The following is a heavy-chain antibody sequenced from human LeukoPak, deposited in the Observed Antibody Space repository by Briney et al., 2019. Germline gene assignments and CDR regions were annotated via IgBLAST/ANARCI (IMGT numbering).Heavy chain of an antibody. V-gene: IGHV3-7*01. CDR3: ARDKRGSYHDAFDI. J-gene: IGHJ3*02. CDR2: IKQDGSEK. CDR1: GFTFSSYA. D-gene: IGHD1-26*01. Sequence: PGGSLRLSCAASGFTFSSYAMSWVRQAPGKGLEWVANIKQDGSEKYYVDSVEGRFTISRDNAKNSLYLQMNSLRAEDTAVYYCARDKRGSYHDAFDIWGQGTMVTVSS.